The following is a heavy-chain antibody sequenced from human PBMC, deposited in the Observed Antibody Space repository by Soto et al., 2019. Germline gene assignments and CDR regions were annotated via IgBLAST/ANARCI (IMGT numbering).Heavy chain of an antibody. V-gene: IGHV3-30*04. CDR2: ISYEGSKK. D-gene: IGHD3-9*01. CDR1: GFIFSTYA. J-gene: IGHJ6*02. CDR3: ARNLQFFDWMGFYGMDV. Sequence: QVQLEESGGGVVQPGRSPRLSCVASGFIFSTYAMYWVRQAPGKGLEWVTFISYEGSKKDYADSVKGRFTISRDNSKNTVYLQMNSLRPEDTAVYYCARNLQFFDWMGFYGMDVWGQGTTVTVSS.